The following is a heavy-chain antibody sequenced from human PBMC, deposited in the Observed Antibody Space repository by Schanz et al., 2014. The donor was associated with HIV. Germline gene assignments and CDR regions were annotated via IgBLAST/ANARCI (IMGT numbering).Heavy chain of an antibody. Sequence: QGQLVEAGGGVGQPGRSLRLSCTASGITFSSSGIHWVRQAPGKGPGWVAAMGNDESHKGYANSVKGRFTISRDNAKNTLYLQMNSLRAEDTAVYYCAKDPRPHTWGAFYFDYWGQGTLVTVSS. CDR2: MGNDESHK. V-gene: IGHV3-33*03. CDR3: AKDPRPHTWGAFYFDY. D-gene: IGHD1-26*01. CDR1: GITFSSSG. J-gene: IGHJ4*02.